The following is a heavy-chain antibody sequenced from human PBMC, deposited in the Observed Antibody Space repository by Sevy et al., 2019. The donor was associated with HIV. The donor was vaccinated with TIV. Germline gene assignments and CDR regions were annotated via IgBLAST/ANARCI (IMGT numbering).Heavy chain of an antibody. CDR1: GGSINSDH. V-gene: IGHV4-59*08. Sequence: SETLSLTCTVSGGSINSDHWNWIRQPPGKGLEWIGSVYYTGGTNYNPSLKNRVTISVDRTKNQFSLKLTSVTAADTAVYYGAGRNDFDIWGQGTMVTVSS. J-gene: IGHJ3*02. CDR3: AGRNDFDI. CDR2: VYYTGGT.